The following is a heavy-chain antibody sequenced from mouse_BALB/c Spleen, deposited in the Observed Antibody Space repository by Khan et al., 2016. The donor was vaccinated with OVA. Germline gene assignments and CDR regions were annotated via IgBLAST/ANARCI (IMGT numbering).Heavy chain of an antibody. V-gene: IGHV3-2*02. CDR2: INYSGST. J-gene: IGHJ4*01. D-gene: IGHD2-3*01. CDR1: GYSITSDYA. CDR3: ARDGSRYNYAMDY. Sequence: EVQLVESGPGLVNPSQSLSLTCTVTGYSITSDYAWNWIRQFPGNKLEWMGYINYSGSTNYNPALKSRTSITRDTSKTQFFLQLNSVATEDTATYYCARDGSRYNYAMDYWGQGTSVTVSS.